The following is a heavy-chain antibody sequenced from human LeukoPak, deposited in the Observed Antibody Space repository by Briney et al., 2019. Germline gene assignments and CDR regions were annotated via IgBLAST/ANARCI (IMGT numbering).Heavy chain of an antibody. J-gene: IGHJ4*02. V-gene: IGHV4-59*01. Sequence: KSSETLSLTCTVSGGSISSYYWSWIRQPPGKGLEWIGYIYYSGSTNYNPSLKSRVTISVDTSKNQFSLKLSSVTAADTAVYYCAVSRDGYNPYYFDYWGQGTLVTVSS. CDR3: AVSRDGYNPYYFDY. CDR1: GGSISSYY. CDR2: IYYSGST. D-gene: IGHD5-24*01.